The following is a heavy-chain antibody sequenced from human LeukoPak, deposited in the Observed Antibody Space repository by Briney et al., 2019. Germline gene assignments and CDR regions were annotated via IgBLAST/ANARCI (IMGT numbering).Heavy chain of an antibody. Sequence: SETLSLTCTASGGSITSYFWTWIRQPAGKGLEWIGRIYTSGSTNYTPSLKSRVTMSVDTSKNQFSLNLSSVTASDTAVYYCARETETVAGQGLDYWGQGTLVTVSS. CDR3: ARETETVAGQGLDY. CDR1: GGSITSYF. V-gene: IGHV4-4*07. CDR2: IYTSGST. J-gene: IGHJ4*02. D-gene: IGHD6-19*01.